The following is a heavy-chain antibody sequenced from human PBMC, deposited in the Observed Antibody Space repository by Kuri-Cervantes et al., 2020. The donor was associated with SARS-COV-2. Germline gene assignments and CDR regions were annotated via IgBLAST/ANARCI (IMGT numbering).Heavy chain of an antibody. CDR3: ARTPFYDFWSGYYTDQYNWYDP. CDR2: INPSGGST. D-gene: IGHD3-3*01. J-gene: IGHJ5*02. V-gene: IGHV1-46*01. CDR1: GYTFTGYY. Sequence: SVKVSCKASGYTFTGYYMHWVRQAPGQGLEWMGWINPSGGSTSYAQKFQGRVTTTRDTSTSTVYMELSSLRSEDTAVYYCARTPFYDFWSGYYTDQYNWYDPWGQGTLVTVSS.